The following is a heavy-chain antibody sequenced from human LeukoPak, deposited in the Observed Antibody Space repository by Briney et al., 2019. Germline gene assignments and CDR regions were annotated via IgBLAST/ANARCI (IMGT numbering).Heavy chain of an antibody. J-gene: IGHJ4*02. Sequence: SETLSLTCAVSGGSISSSNWWSWVRQPPGKGLEWIGEIYHSGSTNHNPSLKSRVTISVDKSKNQFSLKLSSVTAADTAVYYCARVNILTGYPQGPFDYWGQGTLVTVSS. CDR1: GGSISSSNW. CDR3: ARVNILTGYPQGPFDY. CDR2: IYHSGST. D-gene: IGHD3-9*01. V-gene: IGHV4-4*02.